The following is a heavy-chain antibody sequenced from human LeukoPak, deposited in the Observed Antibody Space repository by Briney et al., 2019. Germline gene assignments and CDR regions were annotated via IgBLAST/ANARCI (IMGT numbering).Heavy chain of an antibody. V-gene: IGHV1-18*01. J-gene: IGHJ3*02. D-gene: IGHD2-15*01. CDR3: AQLLRGTDAFDI. CDR2: ISAYNGNT. Sequence: ASVKVSCKASGYTFTSYGISWVRQAPGQGLEWMGWISAYNGNTNYAQKLQGRVTMTTDTSTSTAYMELRSLRSDDTAVYYCAQLLRGTDAFDIWGQGTMVTVSS. CDR1: GYTFTSYG.